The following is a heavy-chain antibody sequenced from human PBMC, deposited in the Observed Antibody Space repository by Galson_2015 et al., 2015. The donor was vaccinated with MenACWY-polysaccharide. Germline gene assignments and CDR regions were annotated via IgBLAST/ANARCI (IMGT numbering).Heavy chain of an antibody. D-gene: IGHD3-22*01. J-gene: IGHJ5*02. CDR1: GYSFSSYD. Sequence: SVKVSCKASGYSFSSYDINWVRQTPGQGLEWMGWMNTNSGNTGYAQKFKGRVTMTWNTSISIAYMELSSLRSEDTAVYYCARGEKKYYDSRVYLSWFDPWGQGTLVTVSS. CDR2: MNTNSGNT. CDR3: ARGEKKYYDSRVYLSWFDP. V-gene: IGHV1-8*01.